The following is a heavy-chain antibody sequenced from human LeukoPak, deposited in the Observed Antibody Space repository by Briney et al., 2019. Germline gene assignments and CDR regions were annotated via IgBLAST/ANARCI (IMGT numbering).Heavy chain of an antibody. V-gene: IGHV3-23*01. J-gene: IGHJ3*02. CDR2: ISGSGGST. Sequence: GGSLRLSCAASGFTFSSYAMSWVRQAPGEGLEWVSAISGSGGSTYYADSVKGRFTISRDNSKNTLYLQMNSLRAEDTAVYYCARETYSGSWYPDAFDIWGQGTMVTVSS. CDR1: GFTFSSYA. CDR3: ARETYSGSWYPDAFDI. D-gene: IGHD6-13*01.